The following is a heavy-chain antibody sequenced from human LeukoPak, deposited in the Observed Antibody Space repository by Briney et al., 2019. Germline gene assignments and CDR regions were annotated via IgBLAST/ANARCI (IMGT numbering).Heavy chain of an antibody. CDR3: ARGYCSSTSCYGYYYYGMDV. J-gene: IGHJ6*02. Sequence: GGSLRLSCAASGFTFSSYSMNWVRQAPGKGLEWVSSIRSSSSYIYYADSVKGRFTISRDNAKNSLYLQMNSLRAEDTAVYYCARGYCSSTSCYGYYYYGMDVWGQGTTVTVSS. V-gene: IGHV3-21*01. D-gene: IGHD2-2*01. CDR1: GFTFSSYS. CDR2: IRSSSSYI.